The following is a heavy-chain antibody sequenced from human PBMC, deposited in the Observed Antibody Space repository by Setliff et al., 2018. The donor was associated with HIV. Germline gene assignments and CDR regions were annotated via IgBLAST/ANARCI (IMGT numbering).Heavy chain of an antibody. V-gene: IGHV4-59*01. CDR3: ARGVGTLGSNYYCMDV. CDR2: IYYSGST. J-gene: IGHJ6*02. D-gene: IGHD3-16*01. CDR1: GGSISSYY. Sequence: LSLTCTVSGGSISSYYWNWIRQPPGKGLEWIGYIYYSGSTKYNPSLKSRVTISVDTSKNQFSLKLSSVTAADTAVYYCARGVGTLGSNYYCMDVWGQGTTVTVSS.